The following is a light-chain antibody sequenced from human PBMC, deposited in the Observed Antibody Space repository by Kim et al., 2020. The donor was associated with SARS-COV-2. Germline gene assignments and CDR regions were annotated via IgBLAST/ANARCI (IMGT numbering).Light chain of an antibody. CDR1: KLGHKY. V-gene: IGLV3-1*01. CDR2: QDT. CDR3: QAWDSSVV. J-gene: IGLJ2*01. Sequence: SLSPGKTATITCSGDKLGHKYACWYQQKPGQSPLLVIYQDTKRPSGIPERFSGSNSGNTATLTISGTQAMDEADYYCQAWDSSVVFGGGTQLTVL.